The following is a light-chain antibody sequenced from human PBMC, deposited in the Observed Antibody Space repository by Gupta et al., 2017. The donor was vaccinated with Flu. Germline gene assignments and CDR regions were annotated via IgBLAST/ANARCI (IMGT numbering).Light chain of an antibody. V-gene: IGLV1-44*01. CDR1: SSNIGSNT. Sequence: SVVTQPPSPSGTPGPRVTITCSGSSSNIGSNTVNWYQQLLGTAPKLLISSNNRRPSGVPDRFSGSKSGPSASLAISGLQSEDEADYYCAAWDDSLNAVVFGGGTKLTVL. CDR2: SNN. J-gene: IGLJ2*01. CDR3: AAWDDSLNAVV.